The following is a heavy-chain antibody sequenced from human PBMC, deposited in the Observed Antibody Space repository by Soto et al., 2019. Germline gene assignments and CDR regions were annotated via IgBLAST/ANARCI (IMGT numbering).Heavy chain of an antibody. CDR1: GFTFSSYA. V-gene: IGHV3-23*01. CDR3: AKEAPHTDSKINWYFDL. J-gene: IGHJ2*01. D-gene: IGHD4-4*01. CDR2: ISGSGGST. Sequence: VGSLRLSCAASGFTFSSYAMSWVRDSPGKGLEWVSAISGSGGSTYYADSVKGRFTISRDNSKNTLYLQMNSLRAEDTAVYYCAKEAPHTDSKINWYFDLWGRGTLVTVSS.